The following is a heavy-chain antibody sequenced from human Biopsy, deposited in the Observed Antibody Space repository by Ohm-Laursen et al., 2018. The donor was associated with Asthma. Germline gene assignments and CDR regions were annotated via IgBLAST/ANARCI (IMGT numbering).Heavy chain of an antibody. D-gene: IGHD4-23*01. CDR1: GGSVSSGSFY. CDR3: ARGVVYGGDSYAEYFQH. V-gene: IGHV4-61*01. CDR2: VFYGGAT. Sequence: SDTLSLTCTVSGGSVSSGSFYWNWIRQPPGKGLEWIGYVFYGGATNYNPSLKSRVTISVDTSKNQFFLRLSSVTAADTAVYYCARGVVYGGDSYAEYFQHWGQGTLVTVSS. J-gene: IGHJ1*01.